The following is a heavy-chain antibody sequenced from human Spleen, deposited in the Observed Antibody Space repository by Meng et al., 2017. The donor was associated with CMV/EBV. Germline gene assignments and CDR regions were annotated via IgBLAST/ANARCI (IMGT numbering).Heavy chain of an antibody. CDR2: IIPFLRLA. J-gene: IGHJ5*01. Sequence: KSSGDTCSSHTIRWVRQGPGQGLEWIGRIIPFLRLAGYAQNFQSRVTITADKSTLTAYMELSTLRSEDTAVYFCARGNSTRPTSFDSRGQGTLVTVSS. D-gene: IGHD2-2*01. CDR1: GDTCSSHT. CDR3: ARGNSTRPTSFDS. V-gene: IGHV1-69*02.